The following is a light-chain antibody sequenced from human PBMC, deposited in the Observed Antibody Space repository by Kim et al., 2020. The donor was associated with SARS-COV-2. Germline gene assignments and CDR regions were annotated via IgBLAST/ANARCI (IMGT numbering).Light chain of an antibody. V-gene: IGKV3-20*01. J-gene: IGKJ1*01. CDR3: QQYDRSPQT. CDR1: QSVSRSY. Sequence: EIVLTQSPGTLSLSPGEGATLSCRASQSVSRSYLAWYQQKPGQAPRLLIYRASSRATGIPDRFSGSGSGTDFTLTISRLEPDDFAVYYCQQYDRSPQTFGQGTKVDIK. CDR2: RAS.